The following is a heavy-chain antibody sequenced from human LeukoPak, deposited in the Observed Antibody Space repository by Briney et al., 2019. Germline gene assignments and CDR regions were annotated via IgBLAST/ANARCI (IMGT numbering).Heavy chain of an antibody. CDR1: GFTFSSYG. V-gene: IGHV3-30*02. J-gene: IGHJ4*02. CDR2: IRYDGSNK. Sequence: GGSLRLSCAASGFTFSSYGMHWVRQAPGKGLEWVAFIRYDGSNKYYADSVKGRFTISRDNSKNTLYLQMNSLRAEDTAVYYCAKGLEWLFGGSHRPHFDYWGQGTLVTVSS. D-gene: IGHD3-3*01. CDR3: AKGLEWLFGGSHRPHFDY.